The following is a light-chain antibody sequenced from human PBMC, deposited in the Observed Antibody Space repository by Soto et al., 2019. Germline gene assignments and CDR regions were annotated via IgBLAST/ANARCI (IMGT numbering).Light chain of an antibody. J-gene: IGKJ1*01. CDR1: QSISSY. CDR2: AAS. Sequence: DIQMTQSPSSLSASEGDRVTITCRASQSISSYLNWYQQKPGKAPKLLIYAASSLQSGVTSRFSGSRSGTDFTLTISSLQPEDFATYYCQQSYSTPRTFGQGVKVEI. CDR3: QQSYSTPRT. V-gene: IGKV1-39*01.